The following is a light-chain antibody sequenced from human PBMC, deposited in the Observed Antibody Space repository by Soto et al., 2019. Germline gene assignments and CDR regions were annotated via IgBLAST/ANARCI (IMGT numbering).Light chain of an antibody. CDR2: WAS. CDR3: QQYFSAPLT. CDR1: QNVLYSSNNKNY. Sequence: DIVMTQSPDSLAVSLGERATINCKSSQNVLYSSNNKNYLAWYQHKPGQPPKLLIYWASTRESGVPDRFSGRGSGTDFTLTISSLQAEDVAVYYCQQYFSAPLTFGGGTKVEIK. V-gene: IGKV4-1*01. J-gene: IGKJ4*01.